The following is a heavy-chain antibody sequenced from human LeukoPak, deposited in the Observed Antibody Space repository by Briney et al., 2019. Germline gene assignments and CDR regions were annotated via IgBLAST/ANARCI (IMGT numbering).Heavy chain of an antibody. V-gene: IGHV1-8*01. CDR1: GYTFTSYD. J-gene: IGHJ5*02. CDR3: ARGVVRVFYSSSWYRDWFDP. Sequence: ASVKVSCKASGYTFTSYDINWVRQATGQRLEWMGWMNPNSGNTGYAQKFQGRVTMTRNTSISTAYMELSSLRSEDTAVYYCARGVVRVFYSSSWYRDWFDPWGQGTLVTVSS. CDR2: MNPNSGNT. D-gene: IGHD6-13*01.